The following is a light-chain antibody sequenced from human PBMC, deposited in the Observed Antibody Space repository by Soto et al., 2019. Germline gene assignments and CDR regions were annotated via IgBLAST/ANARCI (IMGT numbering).Light chain of an antibody. CDR1: QGISSY. V-gene: IGKV1-9*01. J-gene: IGKJ1*01. Sequence: IQLTQSPSSLSASVGDRVTITCRASQGISSYLAWYQQKPGKAPKLLIYAASTLQSGVPSRFSGSGSGTDFTLTISSLQPEDFATYYCQQYNSYSRPFGQGTKVDIK. CDR3: QQYNSYSRP. CDR2: AAS.